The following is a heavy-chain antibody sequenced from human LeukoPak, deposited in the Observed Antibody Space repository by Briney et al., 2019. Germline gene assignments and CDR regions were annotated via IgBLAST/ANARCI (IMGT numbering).Heavy chain of an antibody. Sequence: SETLSLTCTVSGGSISSSSYYWGWIRQPPGKGLEWIGSIYYSGSTYYNPSLKSRVTISVDTSKNQFSLKLSSVTAADTAVYYCARAGITFGGVIVPAPVFDPWGQGTLVTVSS. V-gene: IGHV4-39*07. D-gene: IGHD3-16*02. CDR1: GGSISSSSYY. CDR3: ARAGITFGGVIVPAPVFDP. J-gene: IGHJ5*02. CDR2: IYYSGST.